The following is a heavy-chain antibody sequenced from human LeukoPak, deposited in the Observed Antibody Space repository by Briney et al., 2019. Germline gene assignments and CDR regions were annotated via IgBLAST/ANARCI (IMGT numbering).Heavy chain of an antibody. CDR1: GVSISSSSDY. J-gene: IGHJ5*02. D-gene: IGHD6-13*01. Sequence: SETLSLTCTVSGVSISSSSDYWGWLRQPPGKGLEWIGSVYNSGSTYYNPSLKSRVTISGDTSKNQFSLKLSSVTAADTAVYYCARQRGIAGSSNWFDPWGQGTLVTVSS. V-gene: IGHV4-39*01. CDR3: ARQRGIAGSSNWFDP. CDR2: VYNSGST.